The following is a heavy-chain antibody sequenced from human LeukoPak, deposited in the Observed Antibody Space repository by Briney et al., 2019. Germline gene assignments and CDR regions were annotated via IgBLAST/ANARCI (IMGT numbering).Heavy chain of an antibody. CDR2: INAGNGNT. V-gene: IGHV1-3*01. CDR1: GYTFTNYA. D-gene: IGHD3-16*01. J-gene: IGHJ4*02. Sequence: ASVKVSCKASGYTFTNYAIHWVRQAPGQRLEWMGWINAGNGNTKYSQNFQGRVTITSDTSAGTAYMELSSLRSEDTAVYYCARGNIPNGSRLGYWGQGTLVTVSS. CDR3: ARGNIPNGSRLGY.